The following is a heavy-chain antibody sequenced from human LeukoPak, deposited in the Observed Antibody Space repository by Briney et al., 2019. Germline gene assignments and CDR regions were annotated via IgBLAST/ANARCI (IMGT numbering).Heavy chain of an antibody. Sequence: PSETLSLTCTVSGGSISSFYWSWIRQPPGKGLEWIGYIYYSGSTNYNPSLKSRVTISVDTSKNQFSLRLNSVTAADTAVYYCARLSSGSSSWYDIDYWGQGTLATVSS. CDR3: ARLSSGSSSWYDIDY. D-gene: IGHD6-13*01. J-gene: IGHJ4*02. V-gene: IGHV4-59*08. CDR2: IYYSGST. CDR1: GGSISSFY.